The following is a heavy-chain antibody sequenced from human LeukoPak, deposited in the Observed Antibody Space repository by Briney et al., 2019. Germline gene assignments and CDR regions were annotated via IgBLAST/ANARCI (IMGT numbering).Heavy chain of an antibody. Sequence: TGGSLRLSCAASGFTFSNYAMHWVRQAPGKGLEWVSAISGSGGSTYYADSVKGRFTISRDNSKNTLYLQMNSLRAEDTAVYYCAKRSGYRNFDYWGQGTLVTVSS. V-gene: IGHV3-23*01. CDR2: ISGSGGST. D-gene: IGHD6-19*01. J-gene: IGHJ4*02. CDR3: AKRSGYRNFDY. CDR1: GFTFSNYA.